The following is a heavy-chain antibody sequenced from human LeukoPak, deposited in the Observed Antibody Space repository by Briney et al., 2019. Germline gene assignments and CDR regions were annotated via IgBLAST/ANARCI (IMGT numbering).Heavy chain of an antibody. J-gene: IGHJ5*02. V-gene: IGHV4-34*01. D-gene: IGHD6-19*01. Sequence: SETLSLTCAVYGRSFSGYYWSWIRQPPGKGLEWIGEINHSGSTNYDPSLKSRVTISVDTSKNQFSLKLSSVTAADTAVYYCAGGSGFWFDPWGQGTLVTVSS. CDR3: AGGSGFWFDP. CDR2: INHSGST. CDR1: GRSFSGYY.